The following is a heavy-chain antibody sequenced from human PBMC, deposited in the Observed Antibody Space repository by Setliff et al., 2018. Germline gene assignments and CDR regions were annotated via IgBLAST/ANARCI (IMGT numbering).Heavy chain of an antibody. Sequence: SETLSLTCAVSGGSISSSNWWSWVRQPPGKGLEWIGEIYHSGSTNYNPSLKSRVTISVDQSKNQFPLKLSSVTAADTAVYYCARDLPKYSSGWVNWFDPWGQGTLVTVSS. D-gene: IGHD6-19*01. CDR2: IYHSGST. J-gene: IGHJ5*02. CDR3: ARDLPKYSSGWVNWFDP. CDR1: GGSISSSNW. V-gene: IGHV4-4*02.